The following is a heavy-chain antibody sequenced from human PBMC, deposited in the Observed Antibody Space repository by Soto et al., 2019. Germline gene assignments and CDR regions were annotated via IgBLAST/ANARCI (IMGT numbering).Heavy chain of an antibody. CDR1: GCTFSSYA. CDR2: ISYDGSNK. V-gene: IGHV3-30-3*01. Sequence: SLKRTCAASGCTFSSYAMHWVRQAPGKGLEWVAVISYDGSNKYYADSVKGRFTISRDNSKNTLYLQMNSLRAEDTAVYYCARENYSGSYFGYNWFDHWGQGTLVTVSS. D-gene: IGHD1-26*01. CDR3: ARENYSGSYFGYNWFDH. J-gene: IGHJ5*02.